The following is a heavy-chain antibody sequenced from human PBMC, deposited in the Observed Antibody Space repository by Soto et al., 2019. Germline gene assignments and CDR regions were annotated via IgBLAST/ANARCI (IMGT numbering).Heavy chain of an antibody. V-gene: IGHV3-30*18. CDR2: ISYDGSNK. J-gene: IGHJ4*02. Sequence: QVQLVESGGGVVQPGRSLRLSCAASGFTFSSYGMHWVRQAPGKGLEWVAVISYDGSNKYYADSVKGRFTISRDNSKNTLYLQMNSLRAEDTAVYYCAKDSYGESANFGYWGQGTLVTVSS. CDR3: AKDSYGESANFGY. D-gene: IGHD3-10*01. CDR1: GFTFSSYG.